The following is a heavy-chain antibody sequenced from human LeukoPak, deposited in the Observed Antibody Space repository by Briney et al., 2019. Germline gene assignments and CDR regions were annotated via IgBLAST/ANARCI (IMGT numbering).Heavy chain of an antibody. V-gene: IGHV1-69*01. J-gene: IGHJ4*02. CDR2: ITPMFGTT. Sequence: SVRVSCKTSGGAFNGFVISWVRQAHGRGLEWMGGITPMFGTTNYAQKFQGRVTITADGSTSTAYMELSRLTSDDTAVYYCAGGTPYCSGGRCYVFDYWGQGTLITASS. CDR1: GGAFNGFV. D-gene: IGHD2-15*01. CDR3: AGGTPYCSGGRCYVFDY.